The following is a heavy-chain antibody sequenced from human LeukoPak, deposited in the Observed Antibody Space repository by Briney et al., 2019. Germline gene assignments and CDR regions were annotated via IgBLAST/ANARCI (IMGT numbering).Heavy chain of an antibody. J-gene: IGHJ5*02. CDR3: TREFSPPGSYYDFWSGYSSP. V-gene: IGHV3-74*01. D-gene: IGHD3-3*01. CDR2: IQSDGSST. CDR1: GFTFSSYW. Sequence: GGSLRLSCAASGFTFSSYWMHWVRQAPGKGLVWVSRIQSDGSSTSYADSVKGRFTISRDNAKNTLYLQMNSLRAEDTAVYYCTREFSPPGSYYDFWSGYSSPWGQGTLVTVSS.